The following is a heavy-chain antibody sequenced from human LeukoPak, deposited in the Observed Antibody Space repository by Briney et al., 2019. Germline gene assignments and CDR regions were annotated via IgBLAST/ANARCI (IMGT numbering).Heavy chain of an antibody. CDR2: ISAYNGNT. Sequence: ASVKVSCKASGYTFTSYGISWVRQAPGQGLEWMGWISAYNGNTNYAQKLQGRVTMTTDTSTSTAYMELRSLRSDDTAVYYCARVALGFWSGYYIGNYYYYYMDVWGKGTTVTVSS. J-gene: IGHJ6*03. CDR1: GYTFTSYG. V-gene: IGHV1-18*01. D-gene: IGHD3-3*01. CDR3: ARVALGFWSGYYIGNYYYYYMDV.